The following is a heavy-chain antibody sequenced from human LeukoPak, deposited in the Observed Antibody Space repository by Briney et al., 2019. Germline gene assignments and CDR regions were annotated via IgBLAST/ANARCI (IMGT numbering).Heavy chain of an antibody. J-gene: IGHJ4*02. D-gene: IGHD6-19*01. CDR3: ARGVRQWLVLILFDY. Sequence: GGSLRLSCAASGFTFSSYAMHWVRQAPGKGLEWVAVISYDGSNKYYADSVKGRFTISRDNSKNTLYLQMNSLRAEDTAVYYCARGVRQWLVLILFDYWGQGTLVTVSS. V-gene: IGHV3-30*04. CDR1: GFTFSSYA. CDR2: ISYDGSNK.